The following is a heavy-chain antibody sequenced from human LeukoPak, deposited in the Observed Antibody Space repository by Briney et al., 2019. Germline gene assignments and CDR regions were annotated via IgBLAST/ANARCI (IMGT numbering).Heavy chain of an antibody. V-gene: IGHV3-15*01. CDR2: IKSKIDGGTT. CDR3: TTDRRGAGLATAGTWTFDY. CDR1: GFTFSNAW. J-gene: IGHJ4*02. D-gene: IGHD6-13*01. Sequence: GGSLRLSCAASGFTFSNAWMSWVRQAPGKGLEWVGRIKSKIDGGTTDYAAPVKGRITISRDDSKNTLYLQMNSLKTEDTAVYYCTTDRRGAGLATAGTWTFDYWGQGTLVTVSS.